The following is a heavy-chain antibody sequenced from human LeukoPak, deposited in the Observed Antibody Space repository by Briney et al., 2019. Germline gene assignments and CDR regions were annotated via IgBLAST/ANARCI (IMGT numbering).Heavy chain of an antibody. Sequence: ASVKVSCKVSGGTFSYAISWVRQAPGQGLEWMGGNIPIFGTTDYAQNFQGRVTFTTDESTSTAYMELSSLRSEDTAVYYCARGAWGYNYGYHNYWGQGTLVNVSS. J-gene: IGHJ4*02. V-gene: IGHV1-69*05. CDR2: NIPIFGTT. CDR1: GGTFSYA. CDR3: ARGAWGYNYGYHNY. D-gene: IGHD5-18*01.